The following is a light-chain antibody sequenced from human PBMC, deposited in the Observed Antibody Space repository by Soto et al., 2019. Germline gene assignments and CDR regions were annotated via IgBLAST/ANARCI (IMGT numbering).Light chain of an antibody. V-gene: IGLV2-14*01. Sequence: QSALTQPASVSGSPGQSITMSCTGSSTDFGDDKYVSWYQQQPGKGPKLIIYEASNRPSGVPDRFSGSKSGNTASLTISGLQAADEADYYCSLYTSENTYIFGTGTKVTVL. CDR1: STDFGDDKY. J-gene: IGLJ1*01. CDR3: SLYTSENTYI. CDR2: EAS.